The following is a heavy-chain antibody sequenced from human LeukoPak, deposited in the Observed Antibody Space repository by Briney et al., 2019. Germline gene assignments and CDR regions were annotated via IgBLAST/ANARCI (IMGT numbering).Heavy chain of an antibody. Sequence: GRSLRLSCAAAGLTFNHYGMHWVRQAPGKGLEWVAVIWSDGTNKYYTASVKGRLTISRDDFHKTVYLHMSTLRPDDTGVYYCARDAQRGFDYSNSLQDWGQGTPVTVST. D-gene: IGHD4-11*01. CDR3: ARDAQRGFDYSNSLQD. CDR1: GLTFNHYG. J-gene: IGHJ4*02. CDR2: IWSDGTNK. V-gene: IGHV3-33*01.